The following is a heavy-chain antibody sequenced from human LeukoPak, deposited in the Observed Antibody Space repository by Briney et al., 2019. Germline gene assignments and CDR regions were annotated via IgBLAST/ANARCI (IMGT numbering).Heavy chain of an antibody. CDR2: IYYSGST. J-gene: IGHJ4*02. CDR1: GGSISSGDYY. Sequence: SQTLSLTCTVSGGSISSGDYYWSWIRQPPGKGLEWIGYIYYSGSTYYNPSLKSRVTISLDTSKNQFSLKLNSVTAADTAVYHCARSNWKYYFDFWGQGALVTVSS. V-gene: IGHV4-30-4*08. D-gene: IGHD1-1*01. CDR3: ARSNWKYYFDF.